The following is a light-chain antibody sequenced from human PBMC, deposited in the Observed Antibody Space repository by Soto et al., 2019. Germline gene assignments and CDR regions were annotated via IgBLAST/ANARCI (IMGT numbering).Light chain of an antibody. CDR2: GAS. CDR1: QSVSSN. Sequence: EIVMTQSTATLSVSPVERVTFSCRASQSVSSNLAWYQHKPGQAPRLLIYGASTRATGVPARFSGSGSGTDFTLTINSLAPEDFAIYYCHQRQSWPRTFGQGTKVDIK. CDR3: HQRQSWPRT. J-gene: IGKJ1*01. V-gene: IGKV3D-15*01.